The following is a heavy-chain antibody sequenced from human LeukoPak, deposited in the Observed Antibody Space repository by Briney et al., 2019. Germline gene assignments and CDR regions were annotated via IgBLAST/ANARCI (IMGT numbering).Heavy chain of an antibody. J-gene: IGHJ4*02. CDR3: ARGWDSGSYGWFRY. Sequence: ASVKVSCKASGNTFTGYYMHWVRQAPGQGLEWMGWINPNSGGTNYAQKFQGRVTMTRDTSISTAYMELSRLRSDDTAVYYCARGWDSGSYGWFRYWGQGTLVTVSS. CDR2: INPNSGGT. V-gene: IGHV1-2*02. D-gene: IGHD1-26*01. CDR1: GNTFTGYY.